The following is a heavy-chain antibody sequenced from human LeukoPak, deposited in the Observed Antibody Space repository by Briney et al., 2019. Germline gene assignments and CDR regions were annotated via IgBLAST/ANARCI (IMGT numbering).Heavy chain of an antibody. CDR1: GFTFSSYA. CDR3: ARFIGFWSGYLFYGMDV. D-gene: IGHD3-3*01. V-gene: IGHV3-30-3*01. J-gene: IGHJ6*02. Sequence: GGSLRLSCAASGFTFSSYAMHWVRQAPGKGLEWVAVISYDGSNKYYADSVKGRFTISRDNSKNTLYLQMNSLRAEDTAVYYCARFIGFWSGYLFYGMDVWGQGTTVTVSS. CDR2: ISYDGSNK.